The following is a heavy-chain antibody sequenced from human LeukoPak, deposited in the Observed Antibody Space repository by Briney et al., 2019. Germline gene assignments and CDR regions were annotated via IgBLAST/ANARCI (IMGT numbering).Heavy chain of an antibody. CDR3: ANADRFCSGSCHVPDAFDF. D-gene: IGHD2-15*01. CDR2: IFDSGRT. J-gene: IGHJ3*01. CDR1: GASISSGDYF. Sequence: PSETLSLTCTVSGASISSGDYFWTWIRRPPGKGLEWIGYIFDSGRTDFNPSLKSRVTISVDRSKNQFSLRLSSVTAADTAVYYCANADRFCSGSCHVPDAFDFWGQGTMVTVSS. V-gene: IGHV4-30-2*01.